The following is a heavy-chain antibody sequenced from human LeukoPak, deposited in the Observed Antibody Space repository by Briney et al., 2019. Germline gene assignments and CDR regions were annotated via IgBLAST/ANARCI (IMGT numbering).Heavy chain of an antibody. CDR2: ISSSSSYI. V-gene: IGHV3-21*01. CDR3: ARDSNYYGSGSLDY. CDR1: GFTFSSYS. D-gene: IGHD3-10*01. J-gene: IGHJ4*02. Sequence: SGGSLRLSCAASGFTFSSYSMNWVRQAPGKGLEWVSSISSSSSYIYYADSVKGRFTISRGNAKNSLYLQMNSLRAEDTAVYYCARDSNYYGSGSLDYWGQGTLVTVSS.